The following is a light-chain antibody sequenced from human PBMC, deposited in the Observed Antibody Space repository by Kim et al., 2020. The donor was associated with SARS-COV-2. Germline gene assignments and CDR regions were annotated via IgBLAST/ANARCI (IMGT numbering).Light chain of an antibody. Sequence: DIQMTQSPSSLSASVGDRVTITCRASQSISSYLNWYQQKPGKAPKLLFYAASSLQSGVPSRFSGSGSGTDFTLTISSLQPEDFAIYYCQQCYSTPFTFGGGTKVDIK. V-gene: IGKV1-39*01. J-gene: IGKJ4*01. CDR3: QQCYSTPFT. CDR2: AAS. CDR1: QSISSY.